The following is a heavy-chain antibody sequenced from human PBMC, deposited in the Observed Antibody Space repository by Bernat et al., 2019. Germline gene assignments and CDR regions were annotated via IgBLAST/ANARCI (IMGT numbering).Heavy chain of an antibody. V-gene: IGHV1-2*04. CDR1: GGTFSSYA. CDR2: INPNSGGT. J-gene: IGHJ5*02. CDR3: ARGAGYCSSTSCYYWFDP. D-gene: IGHD2-2*01. Sequence: QVQLVQSGAEVKKPGSSVKVSCKASGGTFSSYAISWVRQAPGQGLEWMGWINPNSGGTNYAQKFQGWVTMTRDTSISTAYMELSRLRSDDTAVYYCARGAGYCSSTSCYYWFDPWGQGTLVTVSS.